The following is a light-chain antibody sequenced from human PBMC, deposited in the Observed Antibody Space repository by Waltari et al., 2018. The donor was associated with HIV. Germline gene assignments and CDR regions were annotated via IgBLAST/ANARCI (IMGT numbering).Light chain of an antibody. J-gene: IGLJ3*02. CDR3: YSAADNTGV. V-gene: IGLV3-27*01. Sequence: SYELTQPSSVSVSPGQTTRITCSGDELAKSYARWFQQKPGQAPVVMIYKDNERPSGIPERFSGSSSGTTVTLTISGAQIEDEADYYCYSAADNTGVFGGGTKLTVL. CDR1: ELAKSY. CDR2: KDN.